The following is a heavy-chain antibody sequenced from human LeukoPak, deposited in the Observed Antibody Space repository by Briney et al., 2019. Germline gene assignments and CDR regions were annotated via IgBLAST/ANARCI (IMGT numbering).Heavy chain of an antibody. D-gene: IGHD3-10*01. Sequence: SETLSLTCTVSGASISTYYWSWIRQPPGKGLEWIGYIYYSGRTNYNPSLKSRVTISVDTSKTQFSLKLSSVTAADTAVYYCARSSYYFGADAFDIWGQGTMVTVSS. CDR2: IYYSGRT. V-gene: IGHV4-59*01. J-gene: IGHJ3*02. CDR3: ARSSYYFGADAFDI. CDR1: GASISTYY.